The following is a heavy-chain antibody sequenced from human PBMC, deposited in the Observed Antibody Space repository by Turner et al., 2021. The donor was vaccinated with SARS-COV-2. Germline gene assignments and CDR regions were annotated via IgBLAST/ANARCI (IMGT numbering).Heavy chain of an antibody. CDR2: IGTAGAT. J-gene: IGHJ5*02. Sequence: EVQLVESGGGSVQPGGSLRLSPAASGFTFSSYDMHGVRQATGKGLEWVSAIGTAGATNYPGSVNGRFPISRENAKNTLYLQMNSLRAGDTAVYYCARGYFDSSGYHNWFDPWGQGTLVTVSS. V-gene: IGHV3-13*04. CDR3: ARGYFDSSGYHNWFDP. CDR1: GFTFSSYD. D-gene: IGHD3-22*01.